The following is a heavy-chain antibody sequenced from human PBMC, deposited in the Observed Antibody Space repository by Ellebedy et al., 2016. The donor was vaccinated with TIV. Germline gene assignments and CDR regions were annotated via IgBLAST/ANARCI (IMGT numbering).Heavy chain of an antibody. V-gene: IGHV3-23*01. J-gene: IGHJ6*02. CDR1: GFTFSSYA. CDR3: ASSSYGDPRRRGMDV. Sequence: PGGSLRLSCAASGFTFSSYAMSWVRQAPGKGLEWVSAISGSGGSTYYADSVKGRFTISRDNSKNTLYLQMNSLRAEDTAVYYCASSSYGDPRRRGMDVWGQGTTVTVSS. D-gene: IGHD4-17*01. CDR2: ISGSGGST.